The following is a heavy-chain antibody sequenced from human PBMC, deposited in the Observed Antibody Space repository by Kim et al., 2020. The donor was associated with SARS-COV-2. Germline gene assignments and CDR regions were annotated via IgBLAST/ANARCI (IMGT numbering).Heavy chain of an antibody. CDR2: IYPGDSDT. CDR3: ARLVGSGGYGMDV. CDR1: GYSFTSYW. V-gene: IGHV5-51*01. D-gene: IGHD2-15*01. Sequence: GESLKISCKGSGYSFTSYWIGWVRQMPGKGLEWMGIIYPGDSDTSYSPSFQGHRTISADKSISTAYLQGSSLKASDTAMYYCARLVGSGGYGMDVWGQGTTVAVCS. J-gene: IGHJ6*02.